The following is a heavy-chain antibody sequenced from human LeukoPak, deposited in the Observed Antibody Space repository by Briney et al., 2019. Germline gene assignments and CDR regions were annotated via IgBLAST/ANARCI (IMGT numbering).Heavy chain of an antibody. J-gene: IGHJ5*02. CDR2: ISANNGNT. CDR3: ARVYGSGSSDRFDP. D-gene: IGHD3-10*01. CDR1: GYTFTSYG. V-gene: IGHV1-18*01. Sequence: ASVKVSCKASGYTFTSYGISWVRQAPGQGLEWMGWISANNGNTNYALKLQGRVSMTTDTFTSTAYMELTSLSSDDTAVYYCARVYGSGSSDRFDPWGQGTLVTVSS.